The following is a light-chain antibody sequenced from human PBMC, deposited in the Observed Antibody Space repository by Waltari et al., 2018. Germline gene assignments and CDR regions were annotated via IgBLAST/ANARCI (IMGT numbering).Light chain of an antibody. CDR2: DVS. Sequence: QSALTQPRSVSGSPGQSVTISCTGTRSDVGGYNYVSWYQQHPGKAPKLMIYDVSKRPSGVPDRVSGSKSGNTASLTISGLQAEDEADYYCCSYAGSYTWVFGGGTKLTVL. CDR1: RSDVGGYNY. J-gene: IGLJ3*02. CDR3: CSYAGSYTWV. V-gene: IGLV2-11*01.